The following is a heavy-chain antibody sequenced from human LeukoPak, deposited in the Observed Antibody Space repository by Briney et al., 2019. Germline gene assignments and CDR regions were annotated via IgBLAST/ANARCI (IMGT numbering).Heavy chain of an antibody. V-gene: IGHV1-69*04. CDR1: GGTFSSYA. CDR2: IIPILGIA. J-gene: IGHJ6*03. D-gene: IGHD3-10*01. Sequence: GASVRVSCKASGGTFSSYAISWVRQAPGQGLEWMGRIIPILGIANYAQKFQGRVTITRNTSISTAYMELSSLRSEDTAVYYCARTYYYGSGSYYLYDYYYYMDVWGKGTTVTVSS. CDR3: ARTYYYGSGSYYLYDYYYYMDV.